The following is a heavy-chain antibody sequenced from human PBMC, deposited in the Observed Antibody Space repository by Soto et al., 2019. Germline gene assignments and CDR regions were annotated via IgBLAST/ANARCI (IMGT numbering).Heavy chain of an antibody. CDR3: AKMTARRFDY. J-gene: IGHJ4*02. D-gene: IGHD2-21*02. CDR1: GFTFSSYE. V-gene: IGHV3-23*01. Sequence: LRLSCAASGFTFSSYEMNWVRQAPGKGLEWVSYISGSGLSTNYADSVKGRFTISRDNSKNTLYLQMNSLRAEDTAVYYCAKMTARRFDYWGQGTLVTVSS. CDR2: ISGSGLST.